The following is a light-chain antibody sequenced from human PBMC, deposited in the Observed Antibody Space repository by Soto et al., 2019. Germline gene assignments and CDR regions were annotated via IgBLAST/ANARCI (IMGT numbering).Light chain of an antibody. CDR2: DVN. Sequence: QSALTQPPSASGSPGQSVAIPCTGTASDIGGYSFVSWYQQHPGKAPKLLIYDVNKRPSGVPDRFSGSKSGNTASLTVSGLQAEDEAEYYCSAHGGTNPYVFGTGTKLTVL. CDR3: SAHGGTNPYV. J-gene: IGLJ1*01. CDR1: ASDIGGYSF. V-gene: IGLV2-8*01.